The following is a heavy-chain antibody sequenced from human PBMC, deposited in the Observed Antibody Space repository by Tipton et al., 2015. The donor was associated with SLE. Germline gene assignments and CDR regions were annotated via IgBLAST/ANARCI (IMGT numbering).Heavy chain of an antibody. CDR2: ISNSGKT. J-gene: IGHJ6*03. CDR1: GVFINTGGNY. Sequence: SLTCTFSGVFINTGGNYWNWIRQVPGKGLEWIGYISNSGKTYYNPSLRSRVTISLDTSKNQFSLNLISVTAADTAVYYCARGFRLQGYSTYMDAWGRGTTVTVSS. V-gene: IGHV4-31*03. D-gene: IGHD4-11*01. CDR3: ARGFRLQGYSTYMDA.